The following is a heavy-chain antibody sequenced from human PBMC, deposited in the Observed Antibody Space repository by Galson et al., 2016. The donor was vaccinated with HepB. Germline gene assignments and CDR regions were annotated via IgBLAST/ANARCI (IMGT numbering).Heavy chain of an antibody. Sequence: SLRLSCAASGFTFRNHDMHWVRQATGKGLEWVSAIGYTGDTYYSGAVKGRFTISREKAEKSVSLQMKSLRAGDTAVYYCARALNSSSPYGRRYYGLDVWGQGATVTVSS. J-gene: IGHJ6*02. D-gene: IGHD6-13*01. CDR2: IGYTGDT. CDR1: GFTFRNHD. CDR3: ARALNSSSPYGRRYYGLDV. V-gene: IGHV3-13*01.